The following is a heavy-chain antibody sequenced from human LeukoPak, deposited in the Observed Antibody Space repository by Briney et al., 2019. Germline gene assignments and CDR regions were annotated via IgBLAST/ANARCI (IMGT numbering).Heavy chain of an antibody. CDR2: ISGSGGST. V-gene: IGHV3-23*01. CDR1: GFTFSSYA. J-gene: IGHJ4*02. Sequence: GGALRLSCAASGFTFSSYAMSWVRQAPGKGLEGVSAISGSGGSTYYADSVKGRFTISRDNSTSTLYLQMNSLRAEDTAVYYCAKGFAYCTNGVCYGPFDYWGQGTLVTVSS. D-gene: IGHD2-8*01. CDR3: AKGFAYCTNGVCYGPFDY.